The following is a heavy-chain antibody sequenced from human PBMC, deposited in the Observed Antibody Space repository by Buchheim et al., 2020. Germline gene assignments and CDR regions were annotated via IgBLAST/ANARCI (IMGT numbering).Heavy chain of an antibody. D-gene: IGHD1-1*01. CDR1: GYTFTSYD. J-gene: IGHJ4*02. V-gene: IGHV1-8*01. CDR2: MNPNSGST. Sequence: QVQLVQSGAEVKKPGASVKVSCKASGYTFTSYDINWVRQATGQGLEWVGWMNPNSGSTGYGKKFQGRVTMTRDTSIRTDDMELSSLRPEDTAVYYCASGYWNDEGGIKYWGQGTL. CDR3: ASGYWNDEGGIKY.